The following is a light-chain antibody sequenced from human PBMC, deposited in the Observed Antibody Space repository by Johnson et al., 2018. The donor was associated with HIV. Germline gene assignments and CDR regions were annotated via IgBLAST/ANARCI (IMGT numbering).Light chain of an antibody. CDR2: DNN. CDR1: SSNIGNNY. Sequence: SVLTQPPLVSAAPGQKVTISCSGSSSNIGNNYVSWYQQLPGRAPKLLIYDNNKRPSGIPDRFSGSKSGTSATLGITGLQPGDEADYYCVTWDSSRRVGFFGTGTKVTGL. CDR3: VTWDSSRRVGF. V-gene: IGLV1-51*01. J-gene: IGLJ1*01.